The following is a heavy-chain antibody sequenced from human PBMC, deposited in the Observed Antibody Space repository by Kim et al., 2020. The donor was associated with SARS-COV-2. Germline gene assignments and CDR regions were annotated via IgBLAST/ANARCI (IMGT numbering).Heavy chain of an antibody. CDR3: AKDTRSSSGIENPKPTPGY. J-gene: IGHJ4*02. D-gene: IGHD6-6*01. V-gene: IGHV3-23*01. Sequence: GRLTISRDNSKNTLYLQMNSLRAEDTAVYYCAKDTRSSSGIENPKPTPGYWGQGTLVTVSS.